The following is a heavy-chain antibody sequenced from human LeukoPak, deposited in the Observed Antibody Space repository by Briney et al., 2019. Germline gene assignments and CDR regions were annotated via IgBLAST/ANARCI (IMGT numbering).Heavy chain of an antibody. CDR1: GFTFSNFG. CDR3: AKGWNTVDY. V-gene: IGHV3-30*18. CDR2: ISYDGSNK. D-gene: IGHD4-17*01. Sequence: GRSLRLSCAASGFTFSNFGMHWVRQAPGKGLEWVAVISYDGSNKHYADSVQGRFSISRDNYKNTLYLQMNSLGVEDTAVYYCAKGWNTVDYWGQGTLVTVSS. J-gene: IGHJ4*02.